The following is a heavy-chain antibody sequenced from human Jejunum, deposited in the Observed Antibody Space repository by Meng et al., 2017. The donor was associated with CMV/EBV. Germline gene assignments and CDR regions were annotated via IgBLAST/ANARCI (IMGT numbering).Heavy chain of an antibody. CDR1: GVTFSNYL. CDR3: VKGYGMDV. V-gene: IGHV3-23*01. J-gene: IGHJ6*02. Sequence: LPCAASGVTFSNYLMGWVRQAPGKGLGWVSSFGGSGGGTFYADSVKGRFTISRDNSRNTLYLQMNSLRAEDTAVYYCVKGYGMDVWGQGTTVTVSS. CDR2: FGGSGGGT.